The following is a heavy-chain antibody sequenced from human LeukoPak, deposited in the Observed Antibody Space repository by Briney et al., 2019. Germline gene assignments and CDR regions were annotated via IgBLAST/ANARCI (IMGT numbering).Heavy chain of an antibody. D-gene: IGHD3/OR15-3a*01. V-gene: IGHV4-59*08. CDR2: IYKSGST. CDR3: ARSLDLAGAFDI. CDR1: GGSISSYY. Sequence: KPSETLSLTCTVSGGSISSYYWSWIRQPPGKGLEWIGYIYKSGSTNYNPSLKSRVTISVDTSKNQFSLKLSSVAAADTAVYYCARSLDLAGAFDIWGQGTMVTVSS. J-gene: IGHJ3*02.